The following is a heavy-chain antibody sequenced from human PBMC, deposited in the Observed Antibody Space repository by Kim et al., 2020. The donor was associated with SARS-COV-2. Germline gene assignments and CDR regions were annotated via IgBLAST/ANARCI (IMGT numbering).Heavy chain of an antibody. V-gene: IGHV1-46*01. CDR3: ARGFMVRGIFSWFDH. Sequence: QEVQGRVTMTRDKAKNTVYMELSSLRSEDTAVYYCARGFMVRGIFSWFDHWGQGTLVTVSS. D-gene: IGHD3-10*01. J-gene: IGHJ5*02.